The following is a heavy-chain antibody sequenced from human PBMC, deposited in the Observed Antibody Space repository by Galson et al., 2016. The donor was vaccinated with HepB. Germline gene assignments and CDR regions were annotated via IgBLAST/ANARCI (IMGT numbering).Heavy chain of an antibody. CDR1: GHTFSGYV. V-gene: IGHV1-69*10. CDR3: ARDEYGTMVRGVSRYYYSTMDV. D-gene: IGHD3-10*01. Sequence: SVKVSCKASGHTFSGYVINWVRQAPGQGLEWMGGILPLLGTATLSQRFQGRLTITVDRPTDTAYIELSSLRYEDTAVYYCARDEYGTMVRGVSRYYYSTMDVWGQGTTVSVAS. CDR2: ILPLLGTA. J-gene: IGHJ6*02.